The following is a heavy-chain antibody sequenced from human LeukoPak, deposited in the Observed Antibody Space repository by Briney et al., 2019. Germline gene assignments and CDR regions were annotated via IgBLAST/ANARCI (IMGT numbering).Heavy chain of an antibody. J-gene: IGHJ4*02. D-gene: IGHD6-19*01. CDR1: GYSISSGYY. CDR2: IYYSGST. Sequence: SETVSLTCAVSGYSISSGYYWGWIRQPPGKGLEWIGSIYYSGSTSYNTSLKSRVTISVDTSKNQFSLKLSSVTAADTAVYYCASPWSSGGFDYWGQGTLVTVSS. CDR3: ASPWSSGGFDY. V-gene: IGHV4-38-2*01.